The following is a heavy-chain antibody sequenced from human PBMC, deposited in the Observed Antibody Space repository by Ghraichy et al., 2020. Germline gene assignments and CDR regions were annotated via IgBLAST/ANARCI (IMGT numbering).Heavy chain of an antibody. V-gene: IGHV4-39*01. CDR2: SYYSGTT. CDR3: TSRVAWPADYFHL. J-gene: IGHJ1*01. D-gene: IGHD5-12*01. Sequence: SETLSLTCTVSGGSIRRSSYYWGWVRHPPRKGLEWIGSSYYSGTTYYNPSLKSRATISIDTSKNQLSLNLNSVTAADTAVYYCTSRVAWPADYFHLWGQGTFFTVSS. CDR1: GGSIRRSSYY.